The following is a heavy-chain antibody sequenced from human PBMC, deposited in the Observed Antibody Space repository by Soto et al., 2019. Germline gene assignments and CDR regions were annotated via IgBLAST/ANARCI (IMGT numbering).Heavy chain of an antibody. D-gene: IGHD2-15*01. CDR2: VSYNGNT. Sequence: QVQLKESGPGLVKPADTLSLKCTVSGGSITPYYWSWIRQPPGGGLGWIGYVSYNGNTNYNPSLKSRVSISADTSKNEFSLKLTSLTAADAAIYFCARQQYTVVTAFDVWGQGTMVAVSS. J-gene: IGHJ3*01. CDR3: ARQQYTVVTAFDV. CDR1: GGSITPYY. V-gene: IGHV4-59*07.